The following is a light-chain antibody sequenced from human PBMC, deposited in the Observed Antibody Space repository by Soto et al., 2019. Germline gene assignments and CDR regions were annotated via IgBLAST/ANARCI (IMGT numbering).Light chain of an antibody. J-gene: IGLJ1*01. CDR2: DVS. CDR3: NSYTSRSSSTYV. V-gene: IGLV2-14*01. Sequence: ALTPPASVSGSPGQSITISCTGTSSDVGGYNYVSWYQQYPGKAPKLMIYDVSNRPSGVSNRFSGSKSGNTASLTISGLQAEDEADYYCNSYTSRSSSTYVFGTGTKVTV. CDR1: SSDVGGYNY.